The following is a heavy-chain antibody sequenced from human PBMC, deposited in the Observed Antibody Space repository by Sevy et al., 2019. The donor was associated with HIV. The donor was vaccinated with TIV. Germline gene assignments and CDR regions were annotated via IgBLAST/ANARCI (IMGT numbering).Heavy chain of an antibody. V-gene: IGHV4-30-4*01. CDR1: GGSINSGDYY. D-gene: IGHD5-18*01. CDR2: IHHSGST. CDR3: ATSKEYIYGPKEPNYHYGLDV. Sequence: SETLSLTCTVSGGSINSGDYYWTWLRQPPGKGLEWIGYIHHSGSTHHNASLKSRVTISLHTSKNQFSLKLSSLTAAVTGVYYCATSKEYIYGPKEPNYHYGLDVWGQGTTVTVSS. J-gene: IGHJ6*02.